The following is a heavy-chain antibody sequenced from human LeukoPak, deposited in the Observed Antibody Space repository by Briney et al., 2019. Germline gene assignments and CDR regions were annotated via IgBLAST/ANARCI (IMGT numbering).Heavy chain of an antibody. V-gene: IGHV3-74*01. J-gene: IGHJ4*02. CDR3: AGGRLVATSKAVAFDY. Sequence: PGGSLRLSCAASGFTFSNSWLHWVRQAPGKGLVWVSRINERGSSTSYADSVKGRFTISRDNAKNTLYLQMNNLRADDTAVYYCAGGRLVATSKAVAFDYWGQGTLVTVSS. D-gene: IGHD5-12*01. CDR1: GFTFSNSW. CDR2: INERGSST.